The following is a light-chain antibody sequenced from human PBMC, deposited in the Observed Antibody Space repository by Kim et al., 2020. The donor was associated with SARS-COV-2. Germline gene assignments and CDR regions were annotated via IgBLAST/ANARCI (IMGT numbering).Light chain of an antibody. CDR3: QSYDVSTEV. V-gene: IGLV6-57*04. J-gene: IGLJ3*02. CDR1: SGSIASKY. Sequence: NFMLTQPHSVSESPGKTVTISCTHSSGSIASKYVQWYQQRPGSAPTTVIYQNNQRPSGVPDRFSGSIDTSSNSASLIISGLKTEDEADYYCQSYDVSTEVFGGGTQLTVL. CDR2: QNN.